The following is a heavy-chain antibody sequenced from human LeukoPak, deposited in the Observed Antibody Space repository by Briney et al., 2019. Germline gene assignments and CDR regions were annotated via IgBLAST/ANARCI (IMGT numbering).Heavy chain of an antibody. CDR3: TRSGATVSGWPFPYDY. Sequence: PGGSLRLSCTATGFTFGDYAMSWVRQAPGKGMEWAGFIRSKAYGGATEYAASVKGRFTISRDDFKSIAYLQMNSLKTEDTAVYYCTRSGATVSGWPFPYDYWGQGTLVTVSS. J-gene: IGHJ4*02. V-gene: IGHV3-49*04. CDR1: GFTFGDYA. CDR2: IRSKAYGGAT. D-gene: IGHD6-19*01.